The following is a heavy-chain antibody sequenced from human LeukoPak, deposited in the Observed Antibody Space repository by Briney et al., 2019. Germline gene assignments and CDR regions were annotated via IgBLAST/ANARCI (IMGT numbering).Heavy chain of an antibody. CDR3: ARSQWELPRDFDY. Sequence: GGSLRLSCAASGFTFSSYSMNWVRQAPGKGLEWVSSISISSSYIYYADSVRGRLTISRANAKNSLYLQRNSLRAEDTAVYYCARSQWELPRDFDYGGQGTLVTVSS. CDR2: ISISSSYI. V-gene: IGHV3-21*01. CDR1: GFTFSSYS. D-gene: IGHD1-26*01. J-gene: IGHJ4*02.